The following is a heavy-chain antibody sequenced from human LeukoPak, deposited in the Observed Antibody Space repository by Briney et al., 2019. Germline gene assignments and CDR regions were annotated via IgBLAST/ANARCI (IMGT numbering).Heavy chain of an antibody. V-gene: IGHV1-3*01. CDR3: ARGDGGSFNGDGLDY. D-gene: IGHD1-26*01. CDR1: GYTFTFYA. J-gene: IGHJ4*02. Sequence: ASVKVSCKASGYTFTFYAIHWVRQAPGQRLEWMGWINAGNGNTKYSQNLQGRVTITRDTSASTVYMELSSLRSEDTAVYSCARGDGGSFNGDGLDYWGQGTLVTVSS. CDR2: INAGNGNT.